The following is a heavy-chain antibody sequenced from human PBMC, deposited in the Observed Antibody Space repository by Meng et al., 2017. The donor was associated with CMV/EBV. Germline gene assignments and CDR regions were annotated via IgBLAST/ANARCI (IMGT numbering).Heavy chain of an antibody. J-gene: IGHJ4*02. CDR2: ISGSGGST. CDR3: AKGFRAYSSSWYDVSDY. CDR1: GFTVSSYA. D-gene: IGHD6-13*01. Sequence: GGSLRLSCAASGFTVSSYAMSWVRQAPGKGLEWVSAISGSGGSTYYADSVKGRFTISRDNSNNTLYLQMNSLRAEDTAVYYWAKGFRAYSSSWYDVSDYWGQGTLVTVSS. V-gene: IGHV3-23*01.